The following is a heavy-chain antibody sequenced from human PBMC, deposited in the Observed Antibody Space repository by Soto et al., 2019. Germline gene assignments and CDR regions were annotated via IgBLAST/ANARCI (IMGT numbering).Heavy chain of an antibody. Sequence: GGSLRLSCAASGFTVSSNYMSWVRQAPGKGLEWVSVIYSGGSTYYADSVKGRFTISRDNSKNTLYLQMNSLRAEDTAVYYCARDTATVVPLYYYYGMDVWGQGTTVTVSS. CDR1: GFTVSSNY. J-gene: IGHJ6*02. CDR3: ARDTATVVPLYYYYGMDV. V-gene: IGHV3-66*02. D-gene: IGHD4-17*01. CDR2: IYSGGST.